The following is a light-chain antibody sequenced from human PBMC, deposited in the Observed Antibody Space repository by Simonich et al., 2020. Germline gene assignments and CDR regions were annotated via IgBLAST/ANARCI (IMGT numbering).Light chain of an antibody. J-gene: IGKJ5*01. CDR3: QQYYSTPIT. CDR1: QGISNS. Sequence: DIQMTQSPSSLSASVGDRVTITSRASQGISNSLAWYRQKPGKAPKLLLYAASRLESGVPSRFSGSGSGTDYTLTISSLQPEDFATYYCQQYYSTPITFGQGTRLEIK. CDR2: AAS. V-gene: IGKV1-NL1*01.